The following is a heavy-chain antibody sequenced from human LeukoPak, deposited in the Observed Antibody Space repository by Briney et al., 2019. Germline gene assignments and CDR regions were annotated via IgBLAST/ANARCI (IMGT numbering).Heavy chain of an antibody. Sequence: NSSETLSLTCTVSGDSISSGNFYWGWIRQPPGKELQWIGSIYYNGLTHYNPSLESRVTISADTSTNEFSLKLRSVTAADTAMYYCARDHGDFVQHDWGQGTLVTVSS. CDR1: GDSISSGNFY. J-gene: IGHJ4*02. CDR2: IYYNGLT. V-gene: IGHV4-39*01. CDR3: ARDHGDFVQHD. D-gene: IGHD4-17*01.